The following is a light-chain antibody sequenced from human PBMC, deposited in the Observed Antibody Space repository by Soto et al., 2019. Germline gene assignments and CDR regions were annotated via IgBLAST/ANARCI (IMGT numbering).Light chain of an antibody. CDR1: QAIGVY. CDR3: QKYDSVPWA. V-gene: IGKV1-27*01. J-gene: IGKJ1*01. CDR2: DAS. Sequence: DIQMTQSPSSLSASVGDRVTIACRTSQAIGVYLAWYQQKPGRVPNLLIYDASFLESGVPSRFSGGGCGTDFTLTISSLQPEDVATYYCQKYDSVPWAFGQGTEVEI.